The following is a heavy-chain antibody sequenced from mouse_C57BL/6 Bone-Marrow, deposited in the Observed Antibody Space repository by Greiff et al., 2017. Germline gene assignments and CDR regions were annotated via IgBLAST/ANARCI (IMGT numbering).Heavy chain of an antibody. CDR3: ARGIYYYDSGPYFDY. D-gene: IGHD1-1*01. V-gene: IGHV1-81*01. CDR1: GYTFTSYG. CDR2: LYPRSGNT. Sequence: VQLQQSGAELVRPGASVKLSCKASGYTFTSYGISWVKQRTGQGLEWIGELYPRSGNTYYNEKFKGKATLTADKSSSTAYLELRSLTSADSAVYLCARGIYYYDSGPYFDYWGQGTTLTVSS. J-gene: IGHJ2*01.